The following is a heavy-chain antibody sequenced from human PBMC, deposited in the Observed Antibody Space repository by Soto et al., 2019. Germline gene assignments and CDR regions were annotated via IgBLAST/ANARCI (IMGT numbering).Heavy chain of an antibody. V-gene: IGHV4-4*07. Sequence: GTLSLNCIVSGGSISGYYWSWIRQPAGKELEWIGRIYSDGTTNYNPSLKGRGTMSVDTSKKQISLKLTSVTAADTAMYYCARDRGYRSGSFGSWGQGVLVTVSS. J-gene: IGHJ5*02. CDR2: IYSDGTT. D-gene: IGHD5-18*01. CDR1: GGSISGYY. CDR3: ARDRGYRSGSFGS.